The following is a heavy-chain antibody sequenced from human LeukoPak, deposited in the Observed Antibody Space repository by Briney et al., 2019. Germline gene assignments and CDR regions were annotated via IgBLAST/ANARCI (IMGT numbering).Heavy chain of an antibody. V-gene: IGHV3-30*02. CDR2: IRYDGSNK. D-gene: IGHD3-22*01. Sequence: GGSLRLSCAASRFTFSSYGMHWVRQAPGKGLEWVAFIRYDGSNKYYADSVKGRFTISRDNSKSTLYLQMNSLRAEDTAVYYCAKGGSGSSGYYPYYFDYWGQGTLVTVSS. J-gene: IGHJ4*02. CDR1: RFTFSSYG. CDR3: AKGGSGSSGYYPYYFDY.